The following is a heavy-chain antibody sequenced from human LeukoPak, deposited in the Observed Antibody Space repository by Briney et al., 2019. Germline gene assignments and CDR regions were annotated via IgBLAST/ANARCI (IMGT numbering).Heavy chain of an antibody. V-gene: IGHV3-48*03. J-gene: IGHJ6*03. Sequence: GGSLRLSCAASGFTFSSYEMNWVRQAPGKGLEWVSYISSSGSTIYYADSVKGRFTISRDNAKNSLYLQMNSLRAEDTAVYYCARVPTIYYYYMDVWGKGTTVTISS. CDR1: GFTFSSYE. CDR2: ISSSGSTI. D-gene: IGHD5-12*01. CDR3: ARVPTIYYYYMDV.